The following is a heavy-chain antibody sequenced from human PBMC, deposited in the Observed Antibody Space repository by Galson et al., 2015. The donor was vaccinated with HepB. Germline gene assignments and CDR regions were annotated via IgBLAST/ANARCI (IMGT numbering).Heavy chain of an antibody. CDR2: ISGSGGST. CDR3: AKGDTESTYADGMFNY. CDR1: GFTFNNYA. D-gene: IGHD4-17*01. J-gene: IGHJ4*02. Sequence: SLRLSCAAFGFTFNNYAMSWVRQAPGKGLEWVSVISGSGGSTYYADSVKGRFTISRDNSKNTLYLQMNSLRADDTAVYYCAKGDTESTYADGMFNYWGQGTLVTVSS. V-gene: IGHV3-23*01.